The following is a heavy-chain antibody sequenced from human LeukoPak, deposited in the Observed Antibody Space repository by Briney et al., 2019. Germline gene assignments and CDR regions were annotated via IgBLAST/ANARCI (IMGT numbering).Heavy chain of an antibody. Sequence: GGSLRLSCAASGFTVSSNYMSWVRQAPGKGLEWVSAISGSGGSTYYTDSVKGRFTISRDTSKNTLYLQMNSLRAEDTAVYYCAKDYQLLSGGVFDYWGQGTLVTVSS. J-gene: IGHJ4*02. D-gene: IGHD2-2*01. V-gene: IGHV3-23*01. CDR3: AKDYQLLSGGVFDY. CDR1: GFTVSSNY. CDR2: ISGSGGST.